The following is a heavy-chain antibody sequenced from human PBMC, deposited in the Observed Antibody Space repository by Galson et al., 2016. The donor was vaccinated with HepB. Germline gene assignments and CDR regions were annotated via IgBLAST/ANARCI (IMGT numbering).Heavy chain of an antibody. CDR2: MTPNSGNT. D-gene: IGHD1-14*01. J-gene: IGHJ4*02. CDR1: GYTFTNYD. V-gene: IGHV1-8*01. CDR3: ARNRAFTEDFDY. Sequence: SVKVSCKASGYTFTNYDFNWVRQATGQGLEWLGWMTPNSGNTGYAQKFQGRLSLTRDISTSTAYMELSSLTSDDTAVYYCARNRAFTEDFDYWGQGTLVTVSS.